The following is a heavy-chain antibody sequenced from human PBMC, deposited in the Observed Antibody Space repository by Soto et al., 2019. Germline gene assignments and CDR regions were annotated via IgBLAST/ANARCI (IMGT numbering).Heavy chain of an antibody. CDR1: GFTVSSNY. CDR2: IDRDGRT. J-gene: IGHJ4*02. CDR3: AKGAARYFDY. D-gene: IGHD1-26*01. Sequence: EVQLVESGGGLIQPGGSLRLSCVVSGFTVSSNYVSWVRQAPGKGLEWVSLIDRDGRTYHADSVKGRFTISRDISKKMLFLHMNGLRGEDTGTYYCAKGAARYFDYWGRGTLVTVSS. V-gene: IGHV3-53*01.